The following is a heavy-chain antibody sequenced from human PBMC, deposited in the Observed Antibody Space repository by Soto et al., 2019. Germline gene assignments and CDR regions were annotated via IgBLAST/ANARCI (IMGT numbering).Heavy chain of an antibody. CDR3: AKDYCSSTSCDVARA. J-gene: IGHJ5*02. CDR2: ISWNSGSI. D-gene: IGHD2-2*01. CDR1: GFTFDDYA. V-gene: IGHV3-9*01. Sequence: EVQLVESGGGLVQPGRSLRLSCAASGFTFDDYAMHWVRQAPGKGLEGVSGISWNSGSIGYADSVKGRFTISRDNAKNSLYLQMNSLRAEDTALYYCAKDYCSSTSCDVARAWGQGTLVTVSS.